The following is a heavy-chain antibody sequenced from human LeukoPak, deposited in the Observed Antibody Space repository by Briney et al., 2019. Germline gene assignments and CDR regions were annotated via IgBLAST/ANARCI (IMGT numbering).Heavy chain of an antibody. CDR2: IYYSGST. CDR1: GGSFSGYY. D-gene: IGHD2-15*01. CDR3: ARVTYCSGGSCYSSDYYYYYMDV. Sequence: KTSETLSLTCAVYGGSFSGYYWGWIRQPPGKGLERIGSIYYSGSTYYNPSLKSRVTISVDTSKNQFSLKLSSVTAADTAVYYCARVTYCSGGSCYSSDYYYYYMDVWGKGTTVTVSS. J-gene: IGHJ6*03. V-gene: IGHV4-34*01.